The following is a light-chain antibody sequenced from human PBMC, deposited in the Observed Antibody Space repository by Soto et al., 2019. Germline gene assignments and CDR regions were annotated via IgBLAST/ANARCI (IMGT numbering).Light chain of an antibody. CDR2: RAS. J-gene: IGKJ5*01. CDR1: QTISSDY. CDR3: QQYNSYPIT. V-gene: IGKV3-20*01. Sequence: EIVLTQSPATLSLTPGERVTLSCRASQTISSDYLAWYQQKPAQAPKVLIYRASIRATGTPSRFSGSGSGTEFTLTISSLQPDDFATYYCQQYNSYPITFGQGTRPE.